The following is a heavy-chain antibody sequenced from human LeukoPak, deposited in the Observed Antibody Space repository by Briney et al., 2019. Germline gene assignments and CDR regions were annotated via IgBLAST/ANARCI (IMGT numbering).Heavy chain of an antibody. CDR3: ARGLKASVVTANPRYFDF. D-gene: IGHD2-21*02. V-gene: IGHV4-34*01. CDR1: GGSFSGYY. CDR2: INHSGST. J-gene: IGHJ2*01. Sequence: SETLSLTCAVYGGSFSGYYWSWIRQPPGKGLEWIGEINHSGSTNYNPSLKSRVTISVDTSKNQFSLKLSSVTAADTAVYYCARGLKASVVTANPRYFDFWGRGTLVTVSS.